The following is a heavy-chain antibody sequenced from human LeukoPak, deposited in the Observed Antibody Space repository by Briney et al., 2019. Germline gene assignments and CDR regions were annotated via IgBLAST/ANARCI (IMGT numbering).Heavy chain of an antibody. CDR1: GFTFDDYG. CDR3: ARARSDVWGSYYVY. V-gene: IGHV3-20*04. J-gene: IGHJ4*02. CDR2: INWNGGST. D-gene: IGHD3-16*01. Sequence: GGSLRLSCAASGFTFDDYGMSWVRQAPGKGLEWVSGINWNGGSTGYADSVKGRFTISRDNAKNSLYLQMNSLRAEDTAVYYCARARSDVWGSYYVYWGQGTLVTVSS.